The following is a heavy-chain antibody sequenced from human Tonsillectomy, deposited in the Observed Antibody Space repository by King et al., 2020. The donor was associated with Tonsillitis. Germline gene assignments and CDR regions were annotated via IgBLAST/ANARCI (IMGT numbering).Heavy chain of an antibody. CDR1: GGTFNSYA. Sequence: QLVQSGAEVKKPGSSVKVSCKASGGTFNSYAISWVRQAPGQGLEWMGGIIPIFGTVNYAQKFQGRVTITADESTSTAYMILRSLRAEDTAVYYCTIDNSRSDSHSWRNDWYFDLWGRGTLVTVSS. V-gene: IGHV1-69*12. CDR3: TIDNSRSDSHSWRNDWYFDL. D-gene: IGHD6-13*01. J-gene: IGHJ2*01. CDR2: IIPIFGTV.